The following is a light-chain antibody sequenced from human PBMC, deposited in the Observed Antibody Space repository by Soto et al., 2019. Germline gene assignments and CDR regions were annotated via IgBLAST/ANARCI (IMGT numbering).Light chain of an antibody. CDR2: AAA. J-gene: IGKJ1*01. CDR1: QSVGKN. CDR3: QQYNNWPPWT. Sequence: EIVMTQSPAALFVSLGERVTLSCRASQSVGKNLAWYQQRPGQGPRLLIFAAADRATDIPVRFSGRGSGTDFTLTISSLQSEDSAILYCQQYNNWPPWTFGRGTKVEI. V-gene: IGKV3-15*01.